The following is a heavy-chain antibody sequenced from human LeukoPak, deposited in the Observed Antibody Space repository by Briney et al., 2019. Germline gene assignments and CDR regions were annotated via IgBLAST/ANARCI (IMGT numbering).Heavy chain of an antibody. D-gene: IGHD5-24*01. CDR1: GVTCSSNA. Sequence: GGSLRLSCAASGVTCSSNAMTWVRQAPGKGLEWVSTVVGGGGTCYADSVKGRFTISRDNSKNTLHLQMNSLRGDNPGVSDSAKYGVVLQPGSHIPHWFDPWGQGSLVTVSS. J-gene: IGHJ5*02. V-gene: IGHV3-23*01. CDR3: AKYGVVLQPGSHIPHWFDP. CDR2: VVGGGGT.